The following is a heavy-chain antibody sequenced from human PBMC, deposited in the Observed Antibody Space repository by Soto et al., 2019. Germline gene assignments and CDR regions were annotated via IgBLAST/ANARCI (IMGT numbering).Heavy chain of an antibody. V-gene: IGHV2-5*02. CDR3: ALRNSLWFGYKFGC. J-gene: IGHJ4*02. CDR1: GFSLSTSGVG. CDR2: IYWDDDK. Sequence: SGPTLVNPTQTPTLTCTFSGFSLSTSGVGVGWIRQPPGKALEWLALIYWDDDKRYSPSLKSRLTITKDTSTNHAVLTMPNMDPVDTATYFCALRNSLWFGYKFGCWGQGTLVTVSS. D-gene: IGHD3-10*01.